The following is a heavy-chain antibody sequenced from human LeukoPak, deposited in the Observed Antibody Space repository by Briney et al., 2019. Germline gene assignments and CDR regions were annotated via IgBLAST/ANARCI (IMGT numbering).Heavy chain of an antibody. V-gene: IGHV4-59*01. CDR3: ARVGRYFDWYIDY. J-gene: IGHJ4*02. CDR2: IYYSGST. D-gene: IGHD3-9*01. Sequence: SETLSLTCTVSGGSISSYYWSWIRQPPGKGLEWIGYIYYSGSTNYNPSPKSRVTISVDTSKNQFSLKLSSVTAADTAVYYCARVGRYFDWYIDYWGQGTLVTVSS. CDR1: GGSISSYY.